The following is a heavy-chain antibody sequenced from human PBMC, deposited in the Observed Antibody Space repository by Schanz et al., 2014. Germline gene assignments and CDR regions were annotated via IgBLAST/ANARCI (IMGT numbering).Heavy chain of an antibody. D-gene: IGHD2-21*02. Sequence: EVQLVESGGGLVQPGGSLRLSCAASGFTFSSYAMSWVRQAPGKGLEWVSAISGGGGTTYYADSVKGRFTISRDNSRRTMYLQMNSLRAEDTAVYFCAKDLGVDCGDGCFNWYFDLWGRGTLVTVSS. J-gene: IGHJ2*01. CDR1: GFTFSSYA. CDR2: ISGGGGTT. CDR3: AKDLGVDCGDGCFNWYFDL. V-gene: IGHV3-23*04.